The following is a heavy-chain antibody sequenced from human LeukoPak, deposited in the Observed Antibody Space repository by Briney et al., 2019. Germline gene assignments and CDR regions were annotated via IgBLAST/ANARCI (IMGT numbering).Heavy chain of an antibody. D-gene: IGHD2-8*01. J-gene: IGHJ4*02. V-gene: IGHV3-23*01. CDR3: AKDRCTNGVCYFDS. Sequence: GGSLRLSCAASGFTFSSYAMDWVRQAPGKGLEWVSGISGSGASAYYADSVKGRFTISRDSSKNTLFLQMNRLRAEDTAVYYCAKDRCTNGVCYFDSWGQGTLVTVSS. CDR2: ISGSGASA. CDR1: GFTFSSYA.